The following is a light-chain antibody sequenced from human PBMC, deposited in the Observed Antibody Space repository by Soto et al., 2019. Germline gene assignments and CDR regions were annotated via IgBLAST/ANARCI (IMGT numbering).Light chain of an antibody. CDR2: AAS. Sequence: EIVFTQSPCTLSLSPGERATLSCRATESISSSYLAWYQQKPGQAPGLLIYAASSRATGIPDRFSGSGSGTDFTLTISRLEPEDFAVYYCQQYGTSPPWTFGQGTKVDIK. CDR1: ESISSSY. CDR3: QQYGTSPPWT. J-gene: IGKJ1*01. V-gene: IGKV3-20*01.